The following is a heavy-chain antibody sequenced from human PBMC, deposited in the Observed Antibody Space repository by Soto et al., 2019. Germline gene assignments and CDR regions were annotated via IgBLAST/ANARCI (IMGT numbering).Heavy chain of an antibody. V-gene: IGHV4-59*08. CDR3: ARSHIVVVPAAKWSVSDAFDI. CDR1: GGSISSYY. J-gene: IGHJ3*02. Sequence: SETLSLTCTVSGGSISSYYWSWIRQPPGKGLEWIGYIYYSGSTNYNPSLKSRVTISVDTSKNQFSLKLSSVTAADTAVYYCARSHIVVVPAAKWSVSDAFDIWGQGTMVTVSS. D-gene: IGHD2-2*01. CDR2: IYYSGST.